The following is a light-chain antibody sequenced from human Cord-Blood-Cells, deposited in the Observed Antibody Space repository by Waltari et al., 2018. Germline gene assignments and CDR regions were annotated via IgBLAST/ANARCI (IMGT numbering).Light chain of an antibody. CDR2: DAS. Sequence: DLKMTQTPSPLSASGGDRVAITSQESQDISNYLNWYQQKPGKDPKLLIYDASNLETGVPSRFSRSGSGTDCTFTISSVQPEDIATYYCQQYDNLPLTFGGGTKVEIK. CDR3: QQYDNLPLT. J-gene: IGKJ4*01. V-gene: IGKV1-33*01. CDR1: QDISNY.